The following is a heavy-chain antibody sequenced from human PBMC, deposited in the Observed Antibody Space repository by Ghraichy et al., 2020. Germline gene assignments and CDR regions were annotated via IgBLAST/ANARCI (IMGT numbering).Heavy chain of an antibody. D-gene: IGHD4-17*01. CDR3: ARGAGYGDYDPNFDY. CDR1: GGTFSSYA. J-gene: IGHJ4*02. V-gene: IGHV1-69*13. CDR2: IIPIFGTA. Sequence: SVKVSCKASGGTFSSYAISWVRQAPGQGLEWMGGIIPIFGTANYAQKFQGRVTITADESTSTAYMELSSLRSEDTAVYYCARGAGYGDYDPNFDYWGQGTLVTVSS.